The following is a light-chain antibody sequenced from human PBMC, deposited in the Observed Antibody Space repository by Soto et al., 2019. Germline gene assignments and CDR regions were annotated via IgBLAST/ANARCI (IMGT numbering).Light chain of an antibody. Sequence: QCVLTQPASVSGSPGQSITISCTGTSSDAGGYNYVSWYQQHPGKAPKLMIYDVSNRPSGVSNRFSGSKSGNTATLTISGLQAEDEADYYCSSYTSSSTYVFGTGTKVTVL. CDR2: DVS. CDR3: SSYTSSSTYV. J-gene: IGLJ1*01. V-gene: IGLV2-14*01. CDR1: SSDAGGYNY.